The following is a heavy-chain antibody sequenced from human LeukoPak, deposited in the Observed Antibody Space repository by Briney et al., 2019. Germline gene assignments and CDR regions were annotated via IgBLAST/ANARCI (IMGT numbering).Heavy chain of an antibody. CDR3: AGVGERWLQLPDY. V-gene: IGHV3-66*02. CDR2: IYSGGST. CDR1: GFTVSSNY. Sequence: PGGSLRLSCAASGFTVSSNYMSWVRQAPGKGLEWVSVIYSGGSTYYADSVKGRFTISRDNSKNTLYLQMNSLRAEDTAVYYCAGVGERWLQLPDYWGQGTLVTVSS. J-gene: IGHJ4*02. D-gene: IGHD5-24*01.